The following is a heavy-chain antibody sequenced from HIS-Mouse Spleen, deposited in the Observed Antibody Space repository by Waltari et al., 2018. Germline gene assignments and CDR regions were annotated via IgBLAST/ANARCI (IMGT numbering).Heavy chain of an antibody. CDR2: ISYDGCNK. D-gene: IGHD6-19*01. Sequence: QVQLVESGGGVVQPGRSLRLSCAASGFTFSSYGMHWVRQAPGKGLEWVAVISYDGCNKYYADSVKGRFTISRDNSKNTLYLQMNSLRAEDTAVYYCAKASSGWLDYWGQGTLVTVSS. J-gene: IGHJ4*02. CDR3: AKASSGWLDY. CDR1: GFTFSSYG. V-gene: IGHV3-30*18.